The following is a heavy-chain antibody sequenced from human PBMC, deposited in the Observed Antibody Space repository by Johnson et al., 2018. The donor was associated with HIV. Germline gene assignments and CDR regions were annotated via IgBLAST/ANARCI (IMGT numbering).Heavy chain of an antibody. CDR2: ISYDGSNK. CDR1: GFTFSSYA. D-gene: IGHD1-7*01. Sequence: QVQLVESGGGVVQPGRSLRLSCAASGFTFSSYAMHWVRQAPGKGLEWVAVISYDGSNKYYADSVKGRFTISRDNSKNTLYLQMNSLRAEDTAVYYCAKVKLELRYGAFDIWGQGTKVTVSS. V-gene: IGHV3-30*04. CDR3: AKVKLELRYGAFDI. J-gene: IGHJ3*02.